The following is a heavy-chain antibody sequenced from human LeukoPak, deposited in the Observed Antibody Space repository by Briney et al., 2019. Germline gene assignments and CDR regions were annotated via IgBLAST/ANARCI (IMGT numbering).Heavy chain of an antibody. D-gene: IGHD4-17*01. J-gene: IGHJ4*02. CDR2: INAGNGNT. Sequence: GASVKVSCKASGYTVTSYAMHWVRQAPGQRLEWMGWINAGNGNTKYSQKFQGRVTITRDTSASTAYMELSSLRSDDTAVYYCARDQDGELSFDYWGQGTLVTVSS. CDR3: ARDQDGELSFDY. V-gene: IGHV1-3*01. CDR1: GYTVTSYA.